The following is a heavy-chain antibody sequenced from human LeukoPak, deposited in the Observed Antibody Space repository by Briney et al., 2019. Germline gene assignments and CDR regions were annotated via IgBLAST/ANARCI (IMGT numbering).Heavy chain of an antibody. V-gene: IGHV4-61*02. CDR3: ARCSGSAFDI. Sequence: SETLSLTCTVSGGSISSGSYYWSWVRQPAGKGLEWIGRIYTSGSTNYNPSLKSRVTISVDTSKNQFSLKLSSVTAADTAVYYCARCSGSAFDIWGQGTMVTVSS. J-gene: IGHJ3*02. CDR2: IYTSGST. D-gene: IGHD6-19*01. CDR1: GGSISSGSYY.